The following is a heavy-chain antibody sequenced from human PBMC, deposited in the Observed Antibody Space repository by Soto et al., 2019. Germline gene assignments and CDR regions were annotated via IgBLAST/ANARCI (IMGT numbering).Heavy chain of an antibody. J-gene: IGHJ3*02. D-gene: IGHD5-12*01. Sequence: GASVKVSCKASGYTFTSYGISWVRQAPGQGLEWMGWISAYNGNTNYAQKLQGRVTMTTDTSTSTAYMELRSLRSDDTAVYYCARDFAVATIWSAFDIWGQGTMVTVSS. CDR3: ARDFAVATIWSAFDI. CDR2: ISAYNGNT. V-gene: IGHV1-18*01. CDR1: GYTFTSYG.